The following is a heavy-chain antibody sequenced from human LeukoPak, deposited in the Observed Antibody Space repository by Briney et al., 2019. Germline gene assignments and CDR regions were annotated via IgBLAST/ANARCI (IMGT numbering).Heavy chain of an antibody. D-gene: IGHD2-2*01. CDR3: AREVEEVPTAMGVYYYYFMGV. V-gene: IGHV3-74*01. Sequence: PGGSLRLSCAASGFTFSNNWMHWVRQAPRKGLGWVSRSNPDGRRTDYADSVKGRFTISRDNAKTTLYLQMNSLRSEDTAVYYCAREVEEVPTAMGVYYYYFMGVWGKGTTVTVSS. J-gene: IGHJ6*03. CDR2: SNPDGRRT. CDR1: GFTFSNNW.